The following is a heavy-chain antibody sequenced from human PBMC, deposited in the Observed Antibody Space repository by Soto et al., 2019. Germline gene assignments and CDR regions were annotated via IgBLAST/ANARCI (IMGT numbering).Heavy chain of an antibody. CDR3: ARGLVVVVAATDWYFDL. CDR2: INHSGST. V-gene: IGHV4-34*01. J-gene: IGHJ2*01. D-gene: IGHD2-15*01. CDR1: GGSFNGYY. Sequence: SETLSLTCAVYGGSFNGYYWSWIRQPPGKGLEWIGGINHSGSTNYNPSLKSRVTISVDTSKNQFSLKLSSVTAADTAVYYCARGLVVVVAATDWYFDLWGRGTLVTVSS.